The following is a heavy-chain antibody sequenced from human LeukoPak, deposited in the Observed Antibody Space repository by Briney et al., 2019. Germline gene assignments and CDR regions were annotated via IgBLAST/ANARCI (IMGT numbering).Heavy chain of an antibody. CDR1: GYTFTGYY. CDR2: INPNSGGT. CDR3: AREASRYDILTGYFAFDY. V-gene: IGHV1-2*02. Sequence: ASVKVSCKASGYTFTGYYMHWVRQAPGQGLEWMGWINPNSGGTNYAQKFQGRVTMTRDTSISTAYMELSRLRSDNTAVYYCAREASRYDILTGYFAFDYWGQGTLVTVSS. J-gene: IGHJ4*02. D-gene: IGHD3-9*01.